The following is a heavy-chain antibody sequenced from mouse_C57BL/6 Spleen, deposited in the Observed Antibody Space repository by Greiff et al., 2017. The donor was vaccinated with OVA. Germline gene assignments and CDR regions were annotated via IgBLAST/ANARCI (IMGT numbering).Heavy chain of an antibody. CDR3: ARCIYDGYYNFDY. V-gene: IGHV1-64*01. Sequence: QVQLQQPGAELVKPGASVKLSCKASGYTFTSYWMHWVKQRPGQGLEWIGMIHPNSGSTNYNEKFKSKATLTVDKSSSTAYMQLSSLTSEDSAVYYCARCIYDGYYNFDYWGQGTTLTVSS. CDR1: GYTFTSYW. J-gene: IGHJ2*01. D-gene: IGHD2-3*01. CDR2: IHPNSGST.